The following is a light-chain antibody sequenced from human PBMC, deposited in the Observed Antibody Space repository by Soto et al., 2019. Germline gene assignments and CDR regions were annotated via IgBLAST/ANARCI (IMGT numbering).Light chain of an antibody. Sequence: EIVMTQSPATLSVSPGERATLSCRASQSVSSNLAWYQQKPGQAPRLLIYGASTRATGIPARFSGSRSGTEFTLPISSLEAGDFGVFFCPQYSNWPRTFGQGTKVEIK. CDR2: GAS. CDR1: QSVSSN. CDR3: PQYSNWPRT. V-gene: IGKV3-15*01. J-gene: IGKJ1*01.